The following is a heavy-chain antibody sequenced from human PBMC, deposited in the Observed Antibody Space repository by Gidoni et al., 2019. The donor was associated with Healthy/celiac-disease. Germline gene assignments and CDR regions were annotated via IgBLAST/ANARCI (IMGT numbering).Heavy chain of an antibody. CDR1: GFTFSSYW. CDR2: INSDGSST. CDR3: ARDGVVVVAATLFYYYYGMDV. V-gene: IGHV3-74*01. Sequence: EVQLVESGGGLVQPGGSLRLSCAASGFTFSSYWMHWVRQAPGKGLGWVSRINSDGSSTSDADSVKGRFTISRDNAKNTLYLQMNSLRAEDTAVYYCARDGVVVVAATLFYYYYGMDVWGQGTTVTVSS. J-gene: IGHJ6*02. D-gene: IGHD2-15*01.